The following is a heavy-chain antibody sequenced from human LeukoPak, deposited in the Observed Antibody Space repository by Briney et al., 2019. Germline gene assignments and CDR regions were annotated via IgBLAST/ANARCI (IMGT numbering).Heavy chain of an antibody. CDR2: INPNSGGT. V-gene: IGHV1-2*02. Sequence: ASVKVSCKASGGTFSSYAISWVRQAPGQGLEWMGWINPNSGGTNYAQKFQGRVTMTRDTSISTAYMELSRLRSDDTAVYYCARAVYAGIAAAGTGYWGQGTLVTVSS. D-gene: IGHD6-13*01. CDR3: ARAVYAGIAAAGTGY. J-gene: IGHJ4*02. CDR1: GGTFSSYA.